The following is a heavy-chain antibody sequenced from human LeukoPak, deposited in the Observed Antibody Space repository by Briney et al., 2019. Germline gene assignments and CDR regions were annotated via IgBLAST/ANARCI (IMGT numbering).Heavy chain of an antibody. V-gene: IGHV1-2*06. CDR3: ARSDSSSSAALWY. CDR2: INPNSGGT. Sequence: GASVKVSCKASGYTFTGYYMHWVRQAPGQGLEWMGRINPNSGGTNYAQKFQGRVTMTRDTSISTAYMELSRLRSDDTAVYNCARSDSSSSAALWYWGQGTLVTVSS. D-gene: IGHD6-6*01. J-gene: IGHJ4*02. CDR1: GYTFTGYY.